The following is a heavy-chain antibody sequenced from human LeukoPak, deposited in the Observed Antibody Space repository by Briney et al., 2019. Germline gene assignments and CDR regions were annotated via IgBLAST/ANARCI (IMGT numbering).Heavy chain of an antibody. CDR2: INHSGST. CDR3: ARSGRFLAWLVY. V-gene: IGHV4-34*01. J-gene: IGHJ4*02. Sequence: SETLSLTCAVYGGSFSGYYCSWIRQPPGEGLEWIGEINHSGSTNYNPSQKSRDTISVDTSKNPFSLKLSSVTAADTAVYYCARSGRFLAWLVYWGQGTLDSVPS. CDR1: GGSFSGYY. D-gene: IGHD3-3*01.